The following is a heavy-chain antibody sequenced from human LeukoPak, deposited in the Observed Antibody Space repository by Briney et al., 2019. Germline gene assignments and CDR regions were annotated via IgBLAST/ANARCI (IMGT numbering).Heavy chain of an antibody. J-gene: IGHJ4*02. CDR1: GYTFTGYY. CDR3: ARAQGTIFRAAAYYFDY. CDR2: INPNSGGT. D-gene: IGHD3-3*01. V-gene: IGHV1-2*02. Sequence: ASVKVSCKASGYTFTGYYMHWVRQAPGQGLEWMGWINPNSGGTNYAQKFQGRVTMTRDTSISTAYMELSRLRSDDTPVYYCARAQGTIFRAAAYYFDYWGQGTLVTVSS.